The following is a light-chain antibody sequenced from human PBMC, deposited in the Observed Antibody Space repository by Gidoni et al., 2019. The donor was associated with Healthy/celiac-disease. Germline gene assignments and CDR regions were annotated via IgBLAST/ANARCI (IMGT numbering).Light chain of an antibody. CDR1: QSISSY. J-gene: IGKJ1*01. CDR3: QQSFSTPWT. CDR2: AAS. Sequence: DIQMTKSPSSLSASVGDRVTITCRASQSISSYLNWYQQKPGKAPKLLIYAASRLQSEVPSRFSGSGSGTDFTLTISSLQPEDFATYYCQQSFSTPWTFGQGTKVEIK. V-gene: IGKV1-39*01.